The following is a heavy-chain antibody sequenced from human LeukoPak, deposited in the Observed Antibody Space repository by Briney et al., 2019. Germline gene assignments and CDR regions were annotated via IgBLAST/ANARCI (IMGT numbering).Heavy chain of an antibody. Sequence: GGSLRLSCAASGFTFDDYAMRWVRQAPGKGLEWVSGISWNSGSIGYADSVKGRFTISRDNAKNSLYLQMNSLRAEDTALYYCAKAVTIFGVVIRDAFDIWGQGTMVTVSS. D-gene: IGHD3-3*01. CDR1: GFTFDDYA. CDR2: ISWNSGSI. V-gene: IGHV3-9*01. J-gene: IGHJ3*02. CDR3: AKAVTIFGVVIRDAFDI.